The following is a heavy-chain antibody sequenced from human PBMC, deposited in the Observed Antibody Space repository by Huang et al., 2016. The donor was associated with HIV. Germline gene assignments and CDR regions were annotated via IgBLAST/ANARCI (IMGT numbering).Heavy chain of an antibody. J-gene: IGHJ6*02. Sequence: QLRESGPGLVTPSETLSLTCSASGTSMTSSTFYWGWFRQPPGRGLEWIGSGYFFGKTYSNPSLKGRVTIAIDTANKQYSMRLTSVTAADTAVYFCAREVRSVDTDRPDGYYYRGLDVWGQGTTVIVSS. CDR1: GTSMTSSTFY. CDR3: AREVRSVDTDRPDGYYYRGLDV. CDR2: GYFFGKT. V-gene: IGHV4-39*02. D-gene: IGHD2-2*03.